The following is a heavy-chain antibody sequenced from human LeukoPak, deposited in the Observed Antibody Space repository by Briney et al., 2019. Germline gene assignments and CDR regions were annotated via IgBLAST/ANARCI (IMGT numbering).Heavy chain of an antibody. CDR1: GFSFRNYW. CDR3: ARDGGLHTNFDY. Sequence: GGSLRLSCAASGFSFRNYWMGWVRQAPGKGLERVANTKPDGSAEYYADSVRGRFSTSRDNANNLLYLQMNSLRAEDTAVYYCARDGGLHTNFDYWGQGTLVTVSS. CDR2: TKPDGSAE. V-gene: IGHV3-7*01. D-gene: IGHD2-15*01. J-gene: IGHJ4*02.